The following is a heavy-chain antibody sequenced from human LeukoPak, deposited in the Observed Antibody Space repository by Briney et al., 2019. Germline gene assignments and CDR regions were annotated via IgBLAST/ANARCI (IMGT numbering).Heavy chain of an antibody. CDR1: RFTLSSYT. CDR2: IDPSSTYI. CDR3: TRGSYGDYEY. Sequence: KSGGSLRLSCSASRFTLSSYTMNWVRQAPGKGLEWVSSIDPSSTYIYYADSVKGRFTISRDNAQNSLYLQMNSLRAEDTAVYYCTRGSYGDYEYWGQGTLVTVSS. D-gene: IGHD4-17*01. V-gene: IGHV3-21*01. J-gene: IGHJ4*02.